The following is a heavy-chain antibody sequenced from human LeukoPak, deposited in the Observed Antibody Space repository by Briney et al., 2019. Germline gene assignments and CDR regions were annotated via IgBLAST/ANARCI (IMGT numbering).Heavy chain of an antibody. J-gene: IGHJ5*02. D-gene: IGHD4-17*01. Sequence: GGSLRLSCAASGFTFSSYGMHWVRQAPGKGLEWVAVISYDGSNKYYADSVKGRFTISRDNSKNTLYLQMNSLRAEDTAVYYCAKDEAYGDPYNWFDPWGQGTLVTVSS. V-gene: IGHV3-30*18. CDR2: ISYDGSNK. CDR1: GFTFSSYG. CDR3: AKDEAYGDPYNWFDP.